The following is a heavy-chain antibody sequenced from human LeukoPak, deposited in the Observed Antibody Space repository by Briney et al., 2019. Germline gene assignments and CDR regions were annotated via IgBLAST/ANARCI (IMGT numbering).Heavy chain of an antibody. V-gene: IGHV4-31*03. CDR2: ISYNGSP. CDR1: SGSITSGDSF. J-gene: IGHJ5*02. Sequence: SETLSLTCTVSSGSITSGDSFWTWIRQHPEKGLEWIGYISYNGSPYYNPPLQTRVTISSDMSKNQFSLQLASVTAADTAVYYCTTDHLSAAGYNWFDPWGQGTLVTVSS. CDR3: TTDHLSAAGYNWFDP. D-gene: IGHD6-13*01.